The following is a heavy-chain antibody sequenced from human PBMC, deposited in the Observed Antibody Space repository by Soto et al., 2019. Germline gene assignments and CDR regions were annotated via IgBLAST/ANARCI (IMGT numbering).Heavy chain of an antibody. CDR1: GYTFTSYG. CDR3: AKDSKAHSYGDFDY. V-gene: IGHV1-3*01. CDR2: INAGNGGT. J-gene: IGHJ4*02. D-gene: IGHD5-18*01. Sequence: GASVKVSCKASGYTFTSYGFHWVRQAPGQRLEWMGWINAGNGGTRYSQKFQGRVTITRDTSASTAYMELSSLRSEDTAVYYCAKDSKAHSYGDFDYWGQGTLVTVSS.